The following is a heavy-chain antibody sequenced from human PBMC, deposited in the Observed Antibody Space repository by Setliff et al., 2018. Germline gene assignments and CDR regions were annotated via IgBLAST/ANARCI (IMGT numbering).Heavy chain of an antibody. J-gene: IGHJ4*02. D-gene: IGHD5-18*01. V-gene: IGHV3-48*03. Sequence: WIRQAPGKGLEWVSFISSSGSTIYYADSVKGRFTISRDNAKNSLYLLMKSVRVDDTAVYYCARDQGSYGYRAFDFWGQGTLVTVSS. CDR3: ARDQGSYGYRAFDF. CDR2: ISSSGSTI.